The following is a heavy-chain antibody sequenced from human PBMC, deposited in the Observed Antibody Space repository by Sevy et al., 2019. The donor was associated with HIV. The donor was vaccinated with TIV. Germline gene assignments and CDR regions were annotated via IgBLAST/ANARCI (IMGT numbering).Heavy chain of an antibody. CDR1: GFTFRSFS. CDR3: ALERLSSDVGEYFQN. V-gene: IGHV3-30*09. CDR2: VSYDGSNT. Sequence: GGSLRLSCAASGFTFRSFSMHWVRQAPGKWLEWVTTVSYDGSNTYYADSVKGLFAAFIDNSRKLLNLQMNNLRPEDTAVYYCALERLSSDVGEYFQNWGQGTPVTVSS. J-gene: IGHJ1*01. D-gene: IGHD1-1*01.